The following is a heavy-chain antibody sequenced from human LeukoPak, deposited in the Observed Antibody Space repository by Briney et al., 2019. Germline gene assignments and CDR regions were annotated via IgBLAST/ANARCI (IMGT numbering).Heavy chain of an antibody. J-gene: IGHJ4*02. D-gene: IGHD4-23*01. CDR2: IGNSGDRT. CDR3: ARGRPHGNDY. V-gene: IGHV3-23*01. CDR1: GFTFSSYA. Sequence: PGGSLRLSCAASGFTFSSYAMHWVRQAPGKGPEWVSGIGNSGDRTFYADSVKGRFTISRDNSKNTLYLQMNSLRVEDTAVYYCARGRPHGNDYWGQGTLVTVSS.